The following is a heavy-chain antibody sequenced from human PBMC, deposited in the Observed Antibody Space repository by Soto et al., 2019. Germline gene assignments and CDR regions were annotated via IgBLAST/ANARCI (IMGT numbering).Heavy chain of an antibody. V-gene: IGHV3-23*01. J-gene: IGHJ4*02. CDR3: AKDRLEGGTDY. Sequence: EVQLLDSGGDLVQPGWSVTLSCAASGFTFTNYPMGWVRQAPGKGLEWVALISAVGSGKYYAEYVKGRFTISRDNSKNMMYLQMNSLRGEDTALYYCAKDRLEGGTDYWGQGNLVTGSS. D-gene: IGHD3-3*01. CDR2: ISAVGSGK. CDR1: GFTFTNYP.